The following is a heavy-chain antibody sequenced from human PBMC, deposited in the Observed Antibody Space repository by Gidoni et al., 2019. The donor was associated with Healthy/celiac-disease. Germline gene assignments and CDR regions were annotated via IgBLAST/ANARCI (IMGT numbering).Heavy chain of an antibody. CDR1: GFTFSSYA. J-gene: IGHJ4*02. V-gene: IGHV3-23*01. CDR2: ISCSGGST. CDR3: AKALGSFREVGCFDY. D-gene: IGHD3-10*01. Sequence: EVQLLESGGGLVQPGGSLRLSCAASGFTFSSYAMSWVRQAPGKGLEWVSAISCSGGSTYYADSVKGRFTISRDNSKNTLYLQMNSLRAEDTAVYYCAKALGSFREVGCFDYWGQGTLVTVSS.